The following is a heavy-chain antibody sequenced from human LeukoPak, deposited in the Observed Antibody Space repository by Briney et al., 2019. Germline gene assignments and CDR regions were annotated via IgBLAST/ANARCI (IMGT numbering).Heavy chain of an antibody. J-gene: IGHJ1*01. CDR1: GFTFSSYA. CDR2: ISGSGGST. V-gene: IGHV3-23*01. CDR3: AKFPYGDDAEYFQH. Sequence: GGSLRLSCAASGFTFSSYAMSWVRQAPGKGLEWVSVISGSGGSTYYADSVKGRFTISRDNSKNTLYLQMNSLRAEDTAVYYCAKFPYGDDAEYFQHWGQGTLVTVSS. D-gene: IGHD4-17*01.